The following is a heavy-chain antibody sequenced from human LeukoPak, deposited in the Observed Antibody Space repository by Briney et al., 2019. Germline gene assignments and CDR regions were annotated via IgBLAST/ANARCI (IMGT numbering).Heavy chain of an antibody. CDR2: IRSKAYGGTT. J-gene: IGHJ5*02. D-gene: IGHD2-21*01. Sequence: AGGSLRLSCTASGFTFGDYAMSWVRQAPGKGLEWVGFIRSKAYGGTTEYAASVKGRFTISRDDSKSIAYLQMNSLKTEDTAVYYCTRDLAYCGGDCPWGQGTLVTVSS. V-gene: IGHV3-49*04. CDR1: GFTFGDYA. CDR3: TRDLAYCGGDCP.